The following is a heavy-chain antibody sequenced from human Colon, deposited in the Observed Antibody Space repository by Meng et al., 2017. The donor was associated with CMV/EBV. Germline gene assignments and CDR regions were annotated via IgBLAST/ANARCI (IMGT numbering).Heavy chain of an antibody. D-gene: IGHD2-8*02. CDR2: MNPDSGDT. CDR3: ARRPVAVSEGWDY. Sequence: ASVTVSCKASGYTFTGYHIHWVRQAPGQGLEWMGWMNPDSGDTKYAQKFQGRVTMTRDTSTNMAYMDLSNLRRDDTAVYYCARRPVAVSEGWDYWGQGTRVTVSS. V-gene: IGHV1-2*02. CDR1: GYTFTGYH. J-gene: IGHJ4*02.